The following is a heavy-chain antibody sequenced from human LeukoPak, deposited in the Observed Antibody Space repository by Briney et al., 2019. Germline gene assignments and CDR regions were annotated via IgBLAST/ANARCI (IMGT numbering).Heavy chain of an antibody. CDR1: GFTFSSYA. CDR3: ARVRARYDYGDLDY. V-gene: IGHV3-30-3*01. J-gene: IGHJ4*02. D-gene: IGHD4-17*01. Sequence: PGGSLRLSCAASGFTFSSYATHWVRQAPGKGLEWVAVISYDGSNKYYADSVKGRFTISRDNSKNTLYLQMDSLRAEDTAVYYCARVRARYDYGDLDYWGQGTLVTVSS. CDR2: ISYDGSNK.